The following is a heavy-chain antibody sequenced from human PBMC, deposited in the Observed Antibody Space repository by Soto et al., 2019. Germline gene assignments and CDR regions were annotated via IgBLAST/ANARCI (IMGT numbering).Heavy chain of an antibody. J-gene: IGHJ5*02. CDR1: RVSISDYF. CDR3: ATQRLCTGGHCWNWSDP. D-gene: IGHD2-8*02. CDR2: IFHTGST. Sequence: QVQLQESGPGLVKPSETLSLTCTVSRVSISDYFWSWIRQPPGKGLEWIGYIFHTGSTNYNPSLKLRFTISLDTSKMQFSLKLNSVTAADTAVYYCATQRLCTGGHCWNWSDPWGQGTLVTVSS. V-gene: IGHV4-4*09.